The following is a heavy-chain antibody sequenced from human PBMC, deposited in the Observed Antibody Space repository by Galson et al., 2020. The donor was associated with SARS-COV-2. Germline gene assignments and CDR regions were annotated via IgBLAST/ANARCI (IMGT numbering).Heavy chain of an antibody. D-gene: IGHD2-2*01. CDR1: GGSISSSSYY. Sequence: SETLSLTCTVSGGSISSSSYYWGWIRQPPGNGLEWIGTIYYSGGTYYNPSLKSRVTISVDTSKNQFSLKLSSVTAADTAVYYCARLVTAAAIGGNWFDPRSQGTLVTVSS. J-gene: IGHJ5*02. CDR3: ARLVTAAAIGGNWFDP. V-gene: IGHV4-39*01. CDR2: IYYSGGT.